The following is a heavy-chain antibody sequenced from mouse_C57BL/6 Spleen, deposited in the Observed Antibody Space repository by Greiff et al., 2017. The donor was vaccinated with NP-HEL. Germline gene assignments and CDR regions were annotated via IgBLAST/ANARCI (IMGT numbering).Heavy chain of an antibody. CDR3: ARGLGRGGAMDY. CDR1: GYTFTSYW. D-gene: IGHD4-1*01. V-gene: IGHV1-53*01. CDR2: INPSNGGT. Sequence: QVQLQQPGTELVKPGASVKLSCKASGYTFTSYWMHWVKQRPGQGLEWIGNINPSNGGTTYNEKFKSKATLTVDKSSSTAYMQLSSLTSEDSAVYYCARGLGRGGAMDYWGQGTSVTVSS. J-gene: IGHJ4*01.